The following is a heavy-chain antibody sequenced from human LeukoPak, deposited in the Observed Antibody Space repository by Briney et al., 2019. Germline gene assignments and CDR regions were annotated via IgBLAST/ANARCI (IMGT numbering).Heavy chain of an antibody. CDR2: IKSKIDGGTT. CDR1: GFTFTNAW. J-gene: IGHJ4*02. Sequence: GGSLRLSCAASGFTFTNAWMSWVRQAPGKGLEWVGRIKSKIDGGTTDYAAPVKGRFTISRDDSKNTLYLQMNSLKTEDTAVYYCTTVGGYGDYEFDYWGQGTLVTVSS. CDR3: TTVGGYGDYEFDY. D-gene: IGHD4-17*01. V-gene: IGHV3-15*01.